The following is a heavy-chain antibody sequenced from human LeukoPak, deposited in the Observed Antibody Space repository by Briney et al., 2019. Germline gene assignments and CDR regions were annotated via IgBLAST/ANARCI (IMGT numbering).Heavy chain of an antibody. CDR1: GFTVSTAGFTFNNAW. CDR2: VKSKSDGGTT. V-gene: IGHV3-15*01. Sequence: KPGGSLRLSCAASGFTVSTAGFTFNNAWMSWVRQAPGKGLEWVGRVKSKSDGGTTDYGAPVKGRFTFSRDDSKNTVYLQMNSLKSEDTAVYYCTTDLLDYWGQGTLVIVSS. CDR3: TTDLLDY. J-gene: IGHJ4*02.